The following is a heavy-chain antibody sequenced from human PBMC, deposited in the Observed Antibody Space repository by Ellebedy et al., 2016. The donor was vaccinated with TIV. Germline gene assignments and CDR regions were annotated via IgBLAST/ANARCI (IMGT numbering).Heavy chain of an antibody. V-gene: IGHV4-59*08. D-gene: IGHD2-2*01. CDR3: ARHAGTAEYAFDF. Sequence: MPSETLSLTCAVSGASIGGYFWSWIGQPPGKGLEGIAYIHNGVTTSYNPSLKSRVTISEDTSKNQFSLILTSVTAADTAVYYCARHAGTAEYAFDFWGQGSPVTVSS. J-gene: IGHJ4*02. CDR2: IHNGVTT. CDR1: GASIGGYF.